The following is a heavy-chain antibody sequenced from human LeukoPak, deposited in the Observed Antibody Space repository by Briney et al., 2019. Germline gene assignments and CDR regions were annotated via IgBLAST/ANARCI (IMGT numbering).Heavy chain of an antibody. CDR3: ARRGDCSSTSCYSFDY. CDR2: IYYSGST. CDR1: GGSISSGSYS. J-gene: IGHJ4*02. V-gene: IGHV4-39*01. Sequence: SETLSLTCTVSGGSISSGSYSWGWIRQPPAKGLEWIGTIYYSGSTYYNPSLKSRVTISVDTSKNQFSLKLSSVTAADTAVYYCARRGDCSSTSCYSFDYWGQGTLVTVSS. D-gene: IGHD2-2*01.